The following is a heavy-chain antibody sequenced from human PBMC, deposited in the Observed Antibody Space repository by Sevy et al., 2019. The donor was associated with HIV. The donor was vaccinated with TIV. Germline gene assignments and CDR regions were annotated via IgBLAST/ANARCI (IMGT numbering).Heavy chain of an antibody. Sequence: GGSLRLSCAASGFTFSSYSMNWVRQAPGKGLEWVSSISSSSSYIYYADSVKGRFTISRDNAKNSLYLQMNSLRAEDTAVYYCVRDINSGYVGWFDPWGQGTLVTVSS. CDR1: GFTFSSYS. J-gene: IGHJ5*02. V-gene: IGHV3-21*01. D-gene: IGHD5-12*01. CDR2: ISSSSSYI. CDR3: VRDINSGYVGWFDP.